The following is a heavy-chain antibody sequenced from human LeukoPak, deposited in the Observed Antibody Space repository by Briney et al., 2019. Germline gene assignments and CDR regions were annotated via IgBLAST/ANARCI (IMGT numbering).Heavy chain of an antibody. CDR3: ARELYSSSWYSEDAFDI. V-gene: IGHV3-7*01. CDR2: IKQDGSEK. D-gene: IGHD6-13*01. Sequence: GGSLRLSCAASGFTFSSYWMGWVRQAPGKGLEWVANIKQDGSEKYYVDSVKGRFTISRDNAKNSLYLQMNSLRAEDTAVYYCARELYSSSWYSEDAFDIWGQGTMVTVSS. J-gene: IGHJ3*02. CDR1: GFTFSSYW.